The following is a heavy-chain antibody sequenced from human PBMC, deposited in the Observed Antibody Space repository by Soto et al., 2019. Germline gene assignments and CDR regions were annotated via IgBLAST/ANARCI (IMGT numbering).Heavy chain of an antibody. D-gene: IGHD3-10*01. J-gene: IGHJ4*02. Sequence: GGSLRLSCAASGFIFCSEWLDWVRQAPGKGLVWVSRINTDGSDTRYAHSVKGRFTISRDNAKNTVYLQMNSLRAEDTGVYYCVRDRPGSQEYFDYWGQGNMVNAPQ. CDR1: GFIFCSEW. CDR3: VRDRPGSQEYFDY. CDR2: INTDGSDT. V-gene: IGHV3-74*01.